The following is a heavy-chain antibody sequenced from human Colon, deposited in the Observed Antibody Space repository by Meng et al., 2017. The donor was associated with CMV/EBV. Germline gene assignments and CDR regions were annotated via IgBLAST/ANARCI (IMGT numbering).Heavy chain of an antibody. CDR2: VYISGNT. D-gene: IGHD3-10*01. J-gene: IGHJ4*02. Sequence: QVLRRESGPGLVKPSETLSLTRTVSGASITSYYWSWIRQPAGKGLEWIGRVYISGNTNYNPSLKSRVTMSIDTSKNQLSLNIRSVTAADTAVYYCARDSNLSGLAYWGQGTLVTVSS. V-gene: IGHV4-4*07. CDR3: ARDSNLSGLAY. CDR1: GASITSYY.